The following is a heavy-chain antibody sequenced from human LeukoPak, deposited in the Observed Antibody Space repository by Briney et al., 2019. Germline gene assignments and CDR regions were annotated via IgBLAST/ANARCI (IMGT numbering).Heavy chain of an antibody. J-gene: IGHJ4*02. CDR3: ARESGSIVGATGVDY. CDR2: ISSSSSYI. V-gene: IGHV3-21*01. D-gene: IGHD1-26*01. CDR1: GFTFSSYS. Sequence: GGSLRLSCAASGFTFSSYSMNWVRQAPGRGLEWVSSISSSSSYIYYADSVKGRFTISRDNAKNSLYLQMNSLRDEDTAVYYCARESGSIVGATGVDYWGQGTLVTVSS.